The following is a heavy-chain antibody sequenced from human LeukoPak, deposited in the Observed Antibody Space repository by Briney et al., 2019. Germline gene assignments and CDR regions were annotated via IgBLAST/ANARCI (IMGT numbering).Heavy chain of an antibody. CDR2: IYYGGST. D-gene: IGHD4-11*01. J-gene: IGHJ6*02. CDR3: ARGLHSDYYYYGMDV. Sequence: PSETLSLTCTVSGGSISSGGYYWSWIRQHPGKGLEWIGYIYYGGSTYYNPSLKSRVTISVDTSKNQFSLKLSSVTAADTAVYYCARGLHSDYYYYGMDVWGQGTTVTVSS. CDR1: GGSISSGGYY. V-gene: IGHV4-31*03.